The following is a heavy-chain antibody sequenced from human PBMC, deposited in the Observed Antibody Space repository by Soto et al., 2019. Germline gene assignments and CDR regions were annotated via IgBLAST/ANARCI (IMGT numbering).Heavy chain of an antibody. J-gene: IGHJ5*02. V-gene: IGHV2-5*01. CDR1: GFSLSTSGVG. CDR3: AHRPPPFLWFGELLFCIDP. CDR2: IYWNDDK. Sequence: SGPTLVNPTQTLTLTCTFSGFSLSTSGVGVGWIRQPPGKALEWLALIYWNDDKRYSPSLKSRLTITKDTSKNQVVITMTNMDPVDTATYYCAHRPPPFLWFGELLFCIDPWGQGTLVTVSS. D-gene: IGHD3-10*01.